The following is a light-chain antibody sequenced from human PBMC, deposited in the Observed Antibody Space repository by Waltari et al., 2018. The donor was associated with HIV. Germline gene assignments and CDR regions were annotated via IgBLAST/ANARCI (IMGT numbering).Light chain of an antibody. V-gene: IGKV3-20*01. CDR1: YRLSSPF. Sequence: ETLLTQSPGTLSLSPGERVTLSCRTSYRLSSPFLAWYQQRPGQPPRLLIYAASTRATGIPDRFSGSGSGTDFTLTISRLEPEDFADYYCQQYDTAPFTFGPGTRVDIK. J-gene: IGKJ3*01. CDR3: QQYDTAPFT. CDR2: AAS.